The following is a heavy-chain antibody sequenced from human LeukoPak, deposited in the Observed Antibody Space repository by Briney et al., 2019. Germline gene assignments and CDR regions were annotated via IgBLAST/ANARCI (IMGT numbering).Heavy chain of an antibody. Sequence: ASVEVSCKASGYTFTSYAMHWVRQAPGQRLEWMGWINAGNGNTKYSQKFQGRVTITRDTSASTAYMELSSLRSEDTAVYYCASKGRLLWFGESSGPFDYWGQGTLVTVSS. J-gene: IGHJ4*02. D-gene: IGHD3-10*01. CDR2: INAGNGNT. CDR3: ASKGRLLWFGESSGPFDY. CDR1: GYTFTSYA. V-gene: IGHV1-3*01.